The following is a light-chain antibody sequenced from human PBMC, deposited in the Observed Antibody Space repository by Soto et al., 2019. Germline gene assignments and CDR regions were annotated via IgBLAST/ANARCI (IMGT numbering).Light chain of an antibody. CDR3: QQYDDWLRLT. CDR1: QSVNIY. Sequence: EVVLTQSKATQSVSPGERATLSCRASQSVNIYLAWYQQKPGQAPRLLIFGASSRATGIPARFSGSGSGTEFNLTISSLQSEDFAVYFCQQYDDWLRLTFGGGAKVDIK. CDR2: GAS. V-gene: IGKV3D-15*01. J-gene: IGKJ4*01.